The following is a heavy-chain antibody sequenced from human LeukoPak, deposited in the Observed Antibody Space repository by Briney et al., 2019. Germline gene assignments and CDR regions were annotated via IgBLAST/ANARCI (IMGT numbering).Heavy chain of an antibody. CDR2: INHSGST. Sequence: SETLSLTCAVYGGSFSGYYWSWIRQPPGKGLEWIGEINHSGSTNYNPSLKSRVTMSVDTSKNQFSLKLSSVTAADTAVYYCARAPGRGPFDYWGQGTLVTVSS. D-gene: IGHD3-10*01. J-gene: IGHJ4*02. V-gene: IGHV4-34*01. CDR1: GGSFSGYY. CDR3: ARAPGRGPFDY.